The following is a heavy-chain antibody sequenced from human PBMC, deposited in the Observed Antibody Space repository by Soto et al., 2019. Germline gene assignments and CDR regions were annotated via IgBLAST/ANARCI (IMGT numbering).Heavy chain of an antibody. CDR3: ARSSRPYYYYYGMDV. D-gene: IGHD6-6*01. V-gene: IGHV3-30*03. CDR1: GFTFSSYG. CDR2: ISYDGSNK. Sequence: QVQLVESGGGVVQPGRSLRLSCAASGFTFSSYGMHWVRQAPGKGLEWVAVISYDGSNKYYADSVKGRFTISRDNYKNTLYLQMNSLRAEDTAVYYCARSSRPYYYYYGMDVWGQGTTVTVSS. J-gene: IGHJ6*02.